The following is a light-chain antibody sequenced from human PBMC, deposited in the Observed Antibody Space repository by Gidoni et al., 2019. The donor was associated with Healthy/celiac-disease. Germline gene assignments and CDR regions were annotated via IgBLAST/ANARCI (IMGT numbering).Light chain of an antibody. J-gene: IGLJ3*02. CDR2: EVS. CDR1: SSDVGSSNL. V-gene: IGLV2-23*02. Sequence: QSALHQPASVSGSRGQSITISCTGTSSDVGSSNLVSWYQQHPGKAPNLMIYEVSKRPSGVSNRFSGSKSGTTASLTISGLQAEDEADYYCCSYAGSSTWVFGGGTKLTVX. CDR3: CSYAGSSTWV.